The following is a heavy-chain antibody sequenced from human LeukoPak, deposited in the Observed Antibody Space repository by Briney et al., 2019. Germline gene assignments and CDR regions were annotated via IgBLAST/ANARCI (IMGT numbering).Heavy chain of an antibody. Sequence: PGGSLRLACAASGFTVSSNYMNWVRQAPGKGLEWVSSISSSSSYIYYADSVKGRFTISRDNAKNSLYLQMNSLRAEDTAVYYCARLTTTVTTPFDYWGQGTLVTVSS. V-gene: IGHV3-21*01. CDR2: ISSSSSYI. CDR1: GFTVSSNY. D-gene: IGHD4-17*01. CDR3: ARLTTTVTTPFDY. J-gene: IGHJ4*02.